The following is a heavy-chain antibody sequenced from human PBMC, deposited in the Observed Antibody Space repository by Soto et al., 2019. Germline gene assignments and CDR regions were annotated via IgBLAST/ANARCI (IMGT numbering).Heavy chain of an antibody. V-gene: IGHV4-59*01. Sequence: PSETLSLTCTVSGGSISSYYWSWIRQPPGKGLEWIGYIYYSGSTNYNPSLKSRVTISVDTSKNQFSLKLSSVTAADTAVYYCARAYGLTEYYYYGMDVWGQGTTVTVSS. CDR2: IYYSGST. CDR1: GGSISSYY. CDR3: ARAYGLTEYYYYGMDV. J-gene: IGHJ6*02. D-gene: IGHD4-17*01.